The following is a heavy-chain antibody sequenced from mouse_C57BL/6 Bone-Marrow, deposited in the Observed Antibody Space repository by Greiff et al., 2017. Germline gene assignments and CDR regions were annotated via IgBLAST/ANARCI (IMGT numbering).Heavy chain of an antibody. CDR1: GFTFSSYG. Sequence: EVQRVESGGDLVKPGGSLKLSCAASGFTFSSYGMSWVRQTPDKRLEWVATISSGGSYTYYPDSVKGRFTISRDNAKNTLYLQMSSLKSEDTAMYYCARQGVFAYWGQGTLVTVSA. J-gene: IGHJ3*01. V-gene: IGHV5-6*01. CDR2: ISSGGSYT. CDR3: ARQGVFAY.